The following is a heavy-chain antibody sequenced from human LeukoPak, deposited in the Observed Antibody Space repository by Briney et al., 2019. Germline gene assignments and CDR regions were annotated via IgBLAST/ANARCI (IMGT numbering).Heavy chain of an antibody. D-gene: IGHD6-19*01. CDR3: SRGGGSSGWYAPPH. Sequence: SGKLSCSASGCTFSSSAISWVRQAPGPGLEWMGRIITILGIANSAQTFPGRVRITADKSTSKTYMDLSSLRSLHPAVYYCSRGGGSSGWYAPPHWGQGTLVTVSS. V-gene: IGHV1-69*04. J-gene: IGHJ4*02. CDR2: IITILGIA. CDR1: GCTFSSSA.